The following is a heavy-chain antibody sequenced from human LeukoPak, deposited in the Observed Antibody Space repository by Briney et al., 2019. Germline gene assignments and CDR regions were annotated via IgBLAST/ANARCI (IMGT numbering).Heavy chain of an antibody. J-gene: IGHJ3*02. D-gene: IGHD1-26*01. V-gene: IGHV4-59*01. CDR3: ARYIVSYPHAFDI. CDR1: GGSISSYY. CDR2: IYYSGST. Sequence: SETLSLTCTVSGGSISSYYWSWIRQPPGKGLEWIGYIYYSGSTSYNPSLKSRVTISVDTSKKQFSLKLSSVTAADTAFYYCARYIVSYPHAFDIWGQGTIVTVSS.